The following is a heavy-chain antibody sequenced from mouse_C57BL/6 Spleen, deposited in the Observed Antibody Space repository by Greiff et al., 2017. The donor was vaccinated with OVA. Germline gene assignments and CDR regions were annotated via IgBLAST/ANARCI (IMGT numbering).Heavy chain of an antibody. CDR3: ASTYYYGSSSYWYFDV. D-gene: IGHD1-1*01. V-gene: IGHV1-80*01. Sequence: QVQLQQSGAELVKPGASVTISCKASGYAFSSYWMNWVKQRPGKGLEWIGQIYPGDGDTNYNGKFKGKATLTADKSSSTAYMQLSSLTSDDSAVYFYASTYYYGSSSYWYFDVWGTGTTVTVSS. J-gene: IGHJ1*03. CDR1: GYAFSSYW. CDR2: IYPGDGDT.